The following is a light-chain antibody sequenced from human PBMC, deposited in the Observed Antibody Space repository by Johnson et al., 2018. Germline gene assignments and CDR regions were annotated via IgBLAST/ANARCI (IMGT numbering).Light chain of an antibody. CDR1: SSNIGNNY. Sequence: QSVLTQPPSVSAAPGQKVTISCSGSSSNIGNNYVFWYQQLPGTAPKLLIYENNKRPSGIPDRFSGSKSGTSATLGITGLQTGDEADYYCGTWDSSLSAGNVFGTGTNVTVL. V-gene: IGLV1-51*02. CDR2: ENN. J-gene: IGLJ1*01. CDR3: GTWDSSLSAGNV.